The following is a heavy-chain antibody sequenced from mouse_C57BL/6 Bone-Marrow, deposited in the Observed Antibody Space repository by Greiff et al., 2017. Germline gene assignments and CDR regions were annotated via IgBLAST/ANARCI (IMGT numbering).Heavy chain of an antibody. Sequence: EVMLVESGGGLVKPGGSLKLSCAASGFTFSSYTMSWVRQTPEKRLEWVATISGGGGNTYYPDSVKGRFTISRDNAKNTLYLQMSSLRSEDTALYYCARLSTMVTYFDYWGQGTTLTVSS. CDR3: ARLSTMVTYFDY. CDR1: GFTFSSYT. CDR2: ISGGGGNT. J-gene: IGHJ2*01. V-gene: IGHV5-9*01. D-gene: IGHD2-2*01.